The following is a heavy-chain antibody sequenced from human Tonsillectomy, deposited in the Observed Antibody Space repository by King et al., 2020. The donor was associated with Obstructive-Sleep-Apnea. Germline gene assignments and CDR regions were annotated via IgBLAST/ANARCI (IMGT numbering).Heavy chain of an antibody. CDR2: ISGSAGST. J-gene: IGHJ4*02. D-gene: IGHD3-22*01. CDR3: AGRYYDSAGYYYGFDH. Sequence: VQLVESGGGLVQPGGSLRLSCAASGFTFSNYVMSWVRQAPGKGLEWVSSISGSAGSTYYADSVKDRFTISRDNSKNTLYLQMNSLRAEDTAVFYCAGRYYDSAGYYYGFDHWGQGTLVTVSS. CDR1: GFTFSNYV. V-gene: IGHV3-23*04.